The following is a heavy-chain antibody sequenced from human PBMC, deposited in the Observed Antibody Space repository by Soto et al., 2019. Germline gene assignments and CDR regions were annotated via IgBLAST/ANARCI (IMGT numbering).Heavy chain of an antibody. V-gene: IGHV4-39*01. J-gene: IGHJ4*02. D-gene: IGHD3-9*01. CDR3: PRQVLYDLLDPRGLLDY. CDR1: GGSISTTHHY. Sequence: SETLSLTCTVSGGSISTTHHYWGWIRQSPGKGLEWIGSIYYTGTTYYNLSLQSRVSIHVDTSKNQYSLNLRSMTAADTAIYYCPRQVLYDLLDPRGLLDYWGQGTLETVSS. CDR2: IYYTGTT.